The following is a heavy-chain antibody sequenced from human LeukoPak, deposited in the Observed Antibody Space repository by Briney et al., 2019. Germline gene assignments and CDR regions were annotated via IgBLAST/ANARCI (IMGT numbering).Heavy chain of an antibody. CDR2: VYYTGNA. CDR1: GGSITSNSYY. V-gene: IGHV4-39*07. CDR3: ARDFPLGELSLVIDN. Sequence: SETLSLTCTVSGGSITSNSYYWVWIRQPPGKGLEYVGNVYYTGNANYNPSLKSRVTISLDTSKNLFSLKLSSVTAADTAVYYCARDFPLGELSLVIDNWGQGALVTVSS. D-gene: IGHD3-16*02. J-gene: IGHJ4*02.